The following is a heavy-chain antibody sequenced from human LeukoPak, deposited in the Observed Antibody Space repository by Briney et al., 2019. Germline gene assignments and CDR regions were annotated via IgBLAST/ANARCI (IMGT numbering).Heavy chain of an antibody. D-gene: IGHD2-15*01. V-gene: IGHV3-7*01. Sequence: GGSLRLSCAASGFTSSSYWMSWVRRAPGKGLEWVANIKQGGSEKYYVDSVKGRFTISRDNSKNTLYLQMNSLRAEDTAVYYCSKGGSSNYYYYMDVWGKGTTVTVSS. CDR2: IKQGGSEK. CDR1: GFTSSSYW. J-gene: IGHJ6*03. CDR3: SKGGSSNYYYYMDV.